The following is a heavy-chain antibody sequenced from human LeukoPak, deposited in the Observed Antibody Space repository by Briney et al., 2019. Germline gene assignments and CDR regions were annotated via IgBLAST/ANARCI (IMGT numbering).Heavy chain of an antibody. Sequence: GGSLRLSCGASGFTFSSYGMHWVRQAPGKGLEWVAVISYDGSNKYYADSVKGRFTISRDNSKNTLYLQMNSLRAEDTAVYYCAKDIWFGESAVDYWGQGTLVTVSS. J-gene: IGHJ4*02. CDR2: ISYDGSNK. CDR1: GFTFSSYG. V-gene: IGHV3-30*18. D-gene: IGHD3-10*01. CDR3: AKDIWFGESAVDY.